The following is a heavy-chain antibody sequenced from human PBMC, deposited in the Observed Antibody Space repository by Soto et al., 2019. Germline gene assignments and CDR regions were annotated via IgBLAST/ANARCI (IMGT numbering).Heavy chain of an antibody. CDR1: GGSISSYY. CDR2: IYYSGST. CDR3: ARETVTGRVDY. D-gene: IGHD4-17*01. Sequence: SETLSLTCTVSGGSISSYYWSWIRQPPGKGLEWIGYIYYSGSTNYNPSLKSRVTISVDTSKNQFSLKLSSVTAADTAVYYCARETVTGRVDYWGQGTLVTVSS. J-gene: IGHJ4*02. V-gene: IGHV4-59*01.